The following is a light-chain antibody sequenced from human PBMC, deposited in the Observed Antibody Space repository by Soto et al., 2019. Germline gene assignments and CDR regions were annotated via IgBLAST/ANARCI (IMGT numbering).Light chain of an antibody. CDR1: QSVSTNY. V-gene: IGKV3-20*01. CDR3: QQYNNWPPVT. CDR2: VAS. Sequence: ENVLTQSPGTLSLSPGERATLSCRASQSVSTNYLAWYQQKPGQAPRLLIYVASSRATGIPDRFSGSGSGTDFTLTISRLEPEDFAVYYCQQYNNWPPVTFGQGTKVEIK. J-gene: IGKJ1*01.